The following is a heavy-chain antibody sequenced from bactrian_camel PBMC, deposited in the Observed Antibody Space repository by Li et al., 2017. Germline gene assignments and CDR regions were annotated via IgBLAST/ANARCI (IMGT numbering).Heavy chain of an antibody. CDR1: GFTFSDNL. CDR2: IYTGDGTT. V-gene: IGHV3S1*01. Sequence: HVQLVESGGGLVQPGGSLRLSCAASGFTFSDNLMYWVRQAPGKGLEWVSTIYTGDGTTNSADSVKGRFTISRDDAKNTLYLQLNSLTDDDTATYYCASDSAGPPWGGGGWNMGGQGTQVTVS. CDR3: ASDSAGPPWGGGGWNM. J-gene: IGHJ4*01. D-gene: IGHD7*01.